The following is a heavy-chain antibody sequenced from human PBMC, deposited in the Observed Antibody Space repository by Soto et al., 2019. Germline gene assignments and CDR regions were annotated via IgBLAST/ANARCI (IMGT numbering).Heavy chain of an antibody. J-gene: IGHJ4*02. CDR2: ISGSGGST. Sequence: PGGSLRLSCAASGFTFSSYAMSWVRQAPGKGLEWVSAISGSGGSTYYADSVKGRFTISRDNSKNTLYLQMNSLRAEDTAVYYYANAPRYSYGPVQGDYWGQGTLVTVSS. CDR3: ANAPRYSYGPVQGDY. CDR1: GFTFSSYA. D-gene: IGHD5-18*01. V-gene: IGHV3-23*01.